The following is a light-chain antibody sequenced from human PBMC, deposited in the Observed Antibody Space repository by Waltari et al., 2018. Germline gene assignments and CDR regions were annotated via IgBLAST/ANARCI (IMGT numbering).Light chain of an antibody. J-gene: IGLJ1*01. CDR1: TSDVGSYEL. Sequence: SALTQPASVSGTLGQSITISCSGTTSDVGSYELVAWYQQHPGEAPKLLICEVFKRPPATSSRFSGAKSGSTASLTISGLQPEDEADYYCCSYAGRGTYAFGSGTKVTVL. CDR3: CSYAGRGTYA. V-gene: IGLV2-23*02. CDR2: EVF.